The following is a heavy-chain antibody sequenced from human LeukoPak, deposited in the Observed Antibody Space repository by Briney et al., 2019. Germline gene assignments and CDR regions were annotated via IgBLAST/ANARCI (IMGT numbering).Heavy chain of an antibody. Sequence: GESLKISCKGSGYSFTSYWIGWVRQAPGKGLEWVSAISDGGGSTYYADSVKGRFTISRDNSKNTLYLQMNSLRAEDTAVYYCAKASSPDHDYYFDYWGQGTLVTVSS. J-gene: IGHJ4*02. CDR3: AKASSPDHDYYFDY. V-gene: IGHV3-23*01. CDR2: ISDGGGST. D-gene: IGHD6-13*01. CDR1: GYSFTSYW.